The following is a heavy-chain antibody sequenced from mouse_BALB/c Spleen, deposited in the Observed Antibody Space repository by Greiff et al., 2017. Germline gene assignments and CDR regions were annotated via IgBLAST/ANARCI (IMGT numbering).Heavy chain of an antibody. CDR3: TRGYGNYEGGYAMDY. J-gene: IGHJ4*01. CDR1: GFTFSNYW. CDR2: IRLKSNNYAT. V-gene: IGHV6-6*02. Sequence: EVKLQESGGGLVQPGGSMKLSCVASGFTFSNYWMNWVRQSPEKGLEWVAEIRLKSNNYATHYAESVKGRFTISRDDSKSSVYLQMNNLRAEDTGIYYCTRGYGNYEGGYAMDYWGQGTSVTVSS. D-gene: IGHD2-10*02.